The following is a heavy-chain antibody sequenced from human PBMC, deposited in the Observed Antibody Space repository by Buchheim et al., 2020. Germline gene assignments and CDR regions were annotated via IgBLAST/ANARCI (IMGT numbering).Heavy chain of an antibody. Sequence: QLQLQESGPGLVKPSETLSLTCTVSGGSISSSSYYWGWIRQPPGKGLEWIGSIYSSGSTYYNPSLKSRVTISVDPSKNQFSLKLSSVTAADTAVYYCARRGIAARTRRGFDPWGQGTL. CDR1: GGSISSSSYY. D-gene: IGHD6-6*01. CDR2: IYSSGST. J-gene: IGHJ5*02. V-gene: IGHV4-39*01. CDR3: ARRGIAARTRRGFDP.